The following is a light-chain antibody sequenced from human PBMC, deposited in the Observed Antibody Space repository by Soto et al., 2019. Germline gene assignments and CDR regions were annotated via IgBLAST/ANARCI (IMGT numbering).Light chain of an antibody. CDR3: QQYNSFPYT. CDR2: DAS. J-gene: IGKJ2*01. V-gene: IGKV1-5*01. Sequence: IQVTQSPSTLSASVVDRITITCRASQSVSSWLAWYQQKPGRVPKLLIYDASTLESGVPSTFGGSGSGTEFTLTINSLQPEDFATYFCQQYNSFPYTFGQGTKVDIK. CDR1: QSVSSW.